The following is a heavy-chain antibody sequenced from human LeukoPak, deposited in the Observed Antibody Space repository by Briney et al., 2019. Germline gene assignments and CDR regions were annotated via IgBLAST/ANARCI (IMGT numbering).Heavy chain of an antibody. CDR3: ARSSGYYYYFDY. V-gene: IGHV1-3*01. CDR2: INAGNGNT. CDR1: GYTITSYA. Sequence: ASVKVSCKASGYTITSYAMHWVRQAPGQRLEWMGWINAGNGNTKYSQKFQGRVTITRDTSASTAYMELSSLRSEDTAVYYCARSSGYYYYFDYWGQGTLVTVSS. D-gene: IGHD3-22*01. J-gene: IGHJ4*02.